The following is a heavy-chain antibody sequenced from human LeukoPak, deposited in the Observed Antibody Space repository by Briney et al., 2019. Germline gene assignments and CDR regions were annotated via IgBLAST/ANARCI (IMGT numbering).Heavy chain of an antibody. CDR2: INHSGST. V-gene: IGHV4-34*01. Sequence: SETLSLTCAVYGGSFSGYYWSWIRQPPGKGLEWIGEINHSGSTNYNPSLKSRVTISVDTSKNQFSLKLSSVTAADTAVYYCARSAYGDYEEYWGQGTLVTVSS. CDR1: GGSFSGYY. CDR3: ARSAYGDYEEY. J-gene: IGHJ4*02. D-gene: IGHD4-17*01.